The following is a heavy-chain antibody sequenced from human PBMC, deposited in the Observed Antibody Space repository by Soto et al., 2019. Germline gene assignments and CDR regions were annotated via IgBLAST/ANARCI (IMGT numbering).Heavy chain of an antibody. Sequence: SETLSLTCTVSGGSISSSSYYWGWIRQPPGKGLEWIGSIYYSGSTYYNPSLKSRVTISVDTSKNQFSLKLSSVTAADTAVYYCAKGPLGSGYDLDYWGQGTLVTVSS. CDR2: IYYSGST. D-gene: IGHD5-12*01. CDR3: AKGPLGSGYDLDY. V-gene: IGHV4-39*01. CDR1: GGSISSSSYY. J-gene: IGHJ4*02.